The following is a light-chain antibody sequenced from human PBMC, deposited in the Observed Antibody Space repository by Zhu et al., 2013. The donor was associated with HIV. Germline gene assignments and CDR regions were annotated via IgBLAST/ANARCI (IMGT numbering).Light chain of an antibody. CDR2: GAS. Sequence: EIVMTQSPATLSVSPGERATLSCRASQSVSSNLAWYQQKPGQAPRLLIYGASTRATGITARFSGSGSGTDFTLTISCLQSEDFATYYCQQYYSYPLTFGGGTKVEIK. V-gene: IGKV3-15*01. CDR1: QSVSSN. CDR3: QQYYSYPLT. J-gene: IGKJ4*01.